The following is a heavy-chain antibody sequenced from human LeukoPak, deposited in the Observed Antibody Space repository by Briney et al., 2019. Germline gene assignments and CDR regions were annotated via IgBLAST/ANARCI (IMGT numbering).Heavy chain of an antibody. CDR2: ISHSGKT. CDR1: GGSFSGHY. D-gene: IGHD1-26*01. V-gene: IGHV4-34*01. J-gene: IGHJ4*02. Sequence: SETLSLTCAVYGGSFSGHYWSWLRQPPGKGLEWIGEISHSGKTNYNPSLNSRVTISVDTSKNQFSLKVSSVTVADTAVYYCARVALSGYLEYWGQGSLVTVSP. CDR3: ARVALSGYLEY.